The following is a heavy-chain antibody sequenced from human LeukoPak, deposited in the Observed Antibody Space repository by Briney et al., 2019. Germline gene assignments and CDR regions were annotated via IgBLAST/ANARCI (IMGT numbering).Heavy chain of an antibody. CDR2: IYYSGST. Sequence: SETLSLTCTVSGGSISSSSYHWGWIRQPPGKGLEWIGSIYYSGSTYYNPSLKSRVTISVDTSKNQFSLKLSSVTAADTAVYYCARAGPSQHWGQGTLVTVSS. CDR3: ARAGPSQH. CDR1: GGSISSSSYH. J-gene: IGHJ1*01. V-gene: IGHV4-39*07.